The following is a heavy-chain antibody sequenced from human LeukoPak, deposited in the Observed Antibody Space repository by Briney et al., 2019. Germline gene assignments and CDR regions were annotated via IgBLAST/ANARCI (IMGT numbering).Heavy chain of an antibody. CDR1: GGSISNYY. J-gene: IGHJ4*02. V-gene: IGHV4-59*08. D-gene: IGHD6-19*01. CDR2: IYYSGST. Sequence: SETLSLTCTVSGGSISNYYWSWVRQPPGKGLEWIGYIYYSGSTNYNPSLKSRVTMSVDTSKNQFSLKLSSVTAADTAVYYCARGGLDYFDSWGQGTLVTVSS. CDR3: ARGGLDYFDS.